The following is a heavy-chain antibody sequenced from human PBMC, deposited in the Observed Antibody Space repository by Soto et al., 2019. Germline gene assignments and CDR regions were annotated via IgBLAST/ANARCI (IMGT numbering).Heavy chain of an antibody. CDR2: FVDAGDTT. CDR1: GFTFSKYA. CDR3: ARAYGGNPALFDP. Sequence: PGGSLRLSCAASGFTFSKYAMSWVRQAPGKGLEWVSIFVDAGDTTSYADSVKGRFTISRDNSKNTLYLQMNSLSAEDTAVYYCARAYGGNPALFDPWGQGTLVTVSS. J-gene: IGHJ5*02. V-gene: IGHV3-23*01. D-gene: IGHD4-17*01.